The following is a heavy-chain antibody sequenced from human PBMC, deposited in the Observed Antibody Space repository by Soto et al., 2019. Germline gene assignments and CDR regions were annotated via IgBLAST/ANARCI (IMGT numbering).Heavy chain of an antibody. Sequence: GGSLRLSCAASGFSFNSYEMNWVRQSPGKGLEFVSYIDTRGTTITYAESVKGRFAISRDNAKNSLFLQMNSLRAEDTAVYYCARGVGLSGKYYALDIWGQGTMVTVSS. J-gene: IGHJ3*02. CDR3: ARGVGLSGKYYALDI. CDR1: GFSFNSYE. V-gene: IGHV3-48*03. CDR2: IDTRGTTI. D-gene: IGHD1-26*01.